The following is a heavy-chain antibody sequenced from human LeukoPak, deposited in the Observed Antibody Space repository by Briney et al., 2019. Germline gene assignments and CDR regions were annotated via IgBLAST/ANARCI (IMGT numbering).Heavy chain of an antibody. J-gene: IGHJ4*02. CDR2: IKQDGSEK. Sequence: GGSLRLSCAASGFTFSSYWMSWVRQAPGKGLEWVANIKQDGSEKYYVDSVKGRFTISGDNAKNSLYLQMNSLRAEDTAVYYCARGAGYCTNGVCLNYFDYWGQGTLVTVSS. CDR1: GFTFSSYW. V-gene: IGHV3-7*01. D-gene: IGHD2-8*01. CDR3: ARGAGYCTNGVCLNYFDY.